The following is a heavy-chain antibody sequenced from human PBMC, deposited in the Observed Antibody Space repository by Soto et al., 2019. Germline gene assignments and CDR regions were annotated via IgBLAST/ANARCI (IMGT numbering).Heavy chain of an antibody. CDR2: IRSKANSYAT. CDR1: GFTFSGSA. V-gene: IGHV3-73*01. D-gene: IGHD3-3*01. J-gene: IGHJ6*02. Sequence: GGSLRLSCAASGFTFSGSAMHWVRQASGKGLEWVGRIRSKANSYATAYAASVKGRFTISRDDSKNTAYLQMNSLKTEDTAVYYCTRSRGGYDFWSGYLYYYYGMDVWGQGTTVTVSS. CDR3: TRSRGGYDFWSGYLYYYYGMDV.